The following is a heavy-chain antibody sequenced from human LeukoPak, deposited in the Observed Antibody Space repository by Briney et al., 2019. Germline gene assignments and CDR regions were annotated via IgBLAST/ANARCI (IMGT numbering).Heavy chain of an antibody. CDR1: GFTVSSNY. Sequence: GGSLRLSCTASGFTVSSNYMSWVRQAPGKGLEWVSVIYSGGSTYYADSVKGRFTISRDNSKNTLYLQMNSLRAEDTAVYYCARDRSTYSSGWWGIDYWGQGTLVTVSS. J-gene: IGHJ4*02. V-gene: IGHV3-53*01. CDR3: ARDRSTYSSGWWGIDY. CDR2: IYSGGST. D-gene: IGHD6-19*01.